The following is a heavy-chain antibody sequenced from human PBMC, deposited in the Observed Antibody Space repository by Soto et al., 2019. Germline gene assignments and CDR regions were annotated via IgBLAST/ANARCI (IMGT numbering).Heavy chain of an antibody. CDR3: AKDIVRRNNSRGVYCYGLDV. Sequence: ARRRISKKTGKGLEWVSAISGSGGSTYYADSVKGRFTISRDNSKNTLYLQMNSLRAEDTAVYYCAKDIVRRNNSRGVYCYGLDVWRHGSTVTVTS. V-gene: IGHV3-23*01. D-gene: IGHD2-21*01. J-gene: IGHJ6*02. CDR1: A. CDR2: ISGSGGST.